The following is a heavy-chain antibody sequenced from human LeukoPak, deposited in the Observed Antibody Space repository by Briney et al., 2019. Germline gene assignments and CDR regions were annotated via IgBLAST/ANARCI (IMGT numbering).Heavy chain of an antibody. CDR3: AREPSGGYCSSSSCSRYFQH. V-gene: IGHV3-21*01. Sequence: PGGSLRLSCAASGFIFSGYSMNWVRQAPGKGLEWVSSISASDTYINYADPLKGRFTISRDNAKNSLYLQMNSLRAEDTAVYYCAREPSGGYCSSSSCSRYFQHWGQGTLVTVSS. J-gene: IGHJ1*01. D-gene: IGHD2-2*01. CDR2: ISASDTYI. CDR1: GFIFSGYS.